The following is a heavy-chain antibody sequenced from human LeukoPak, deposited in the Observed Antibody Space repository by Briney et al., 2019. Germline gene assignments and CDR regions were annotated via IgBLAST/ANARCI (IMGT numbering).Heavy chain of an antibody. D-gene: IGHD6-6*01. CDR2: INPSGGST. CDR3: ARDLVGLPVDYWFDP. CDR1: GYTFTSYY. V-gene: IGHV1-46*01. Sequence: ASVKVSCKASGYTFTSYYMHWVRQAPGQGLEWMGIINPSGGSTSYAQKFQGRVTMTRDTSTSTVYMEPSSLRSECTAVYYCARDLVGLPVDYWFDPWGQGTLVTVSS. J-gene: IGHJ5*02.